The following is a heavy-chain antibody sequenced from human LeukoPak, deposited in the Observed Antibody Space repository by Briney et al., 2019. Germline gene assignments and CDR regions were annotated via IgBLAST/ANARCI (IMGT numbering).Heavy chain of an antibody. Sequence: GGSLRLSCAASGFTVSSNYMSWVRQAPGKGLEWVSVIYSGGSTYYADSVKGRFAISRDNSKNTLYLQMNSLRAEDTAVYYCARDPSLPYCSGGSCYSHYYYYGMDVWGQWTTVTVSS. CDR3: ARDPSLPYCSGGSCYSHYYYYGMDV. D-gene: IGHD2-15*01. CDR2: IYSGGST. CDR1: GFTVSSNY. J-gene: IGHJ6*02. V-gene: IGHV3-53*01.